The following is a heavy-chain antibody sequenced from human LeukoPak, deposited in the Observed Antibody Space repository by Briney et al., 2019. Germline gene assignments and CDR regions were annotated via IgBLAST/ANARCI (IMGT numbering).Heavy chain of an antibody. D-gene: IGHD5-12*01. CDR2: IIPIFGTA. V-gene: IGHV1-69*13. CDR3: ARGGTGSGYDEEVDY. J-gene: IGHJ4*02. Sequence: ASVKVSCKASGGTFSSYAISWVRQAPGQGLEWMGGIIPIFGTANYAQKFQGRVTITADESTSTAYMELSSLRSEDTAVYYCARGGTGSGYDEEVDYWGQGTLVTVSS. CDR1: GGTFSSYA.